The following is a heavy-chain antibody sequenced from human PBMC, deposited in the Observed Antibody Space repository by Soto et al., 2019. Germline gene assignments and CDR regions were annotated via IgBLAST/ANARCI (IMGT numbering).Heavy chain of an antibody. CDR2: INDDGIST. J-gene: IGHJ4*02. D-gene: IGHD1-1*01. CDR1: GFTFSMYW. Sequence: SLRLSCAASGFTFSMYWMHWVRQVPGKGPEWVSRINDDGISTNYADSVKGRFTISRDNAKSTLYLQMNALRVEDTAVYYCARGPRSTSTGTGAFWGQGTLVTVSS. CDR3: ARGPRSTSTGTGAF. V-gene: IGHV3-74*01.